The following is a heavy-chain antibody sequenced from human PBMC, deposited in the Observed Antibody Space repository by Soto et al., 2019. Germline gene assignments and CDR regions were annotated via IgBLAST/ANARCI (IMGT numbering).Heavy chain of an antibody. CDR3: AGTALIVGATGSDY. V-gene: IGHV4-39*01. D-gene: IGHD1-26*01. CDR2: IYYSGTA. CDR1: GGSINNNIYY. Sequence: QLQLQESGPGLVKPSETLTLTCTVSGGSINNNIYYWGWLRQPPGQGLEWIGSIYYSGTAYYNPSLKSRVTTSIDTSKNQFYLRLSSVTAADTALYYCAGTALIVGATGSDYWGQGTLVTVSS. J-gene: IGHJ4*02.